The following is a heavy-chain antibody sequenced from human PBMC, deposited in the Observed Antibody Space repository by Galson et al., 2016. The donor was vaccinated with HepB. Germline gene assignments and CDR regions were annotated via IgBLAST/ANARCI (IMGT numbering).Heavy chain of an antibody. Sequence: TLSLTCAVSGGSMTDYRWGWIRQAPEKGLEWIGYIYYSGSPNYNPSLKSRVTISVDTSKNQFSLNLNSVTAADTAVYYCASASGYFLRWGPGTLVTVSS. J-gene: IGHJ1*01. CDR3: ASASGYFLR. V-gene: IGHV4-59*08. CDR1: GGSMTDYR. CDR2: IYYSGSP.